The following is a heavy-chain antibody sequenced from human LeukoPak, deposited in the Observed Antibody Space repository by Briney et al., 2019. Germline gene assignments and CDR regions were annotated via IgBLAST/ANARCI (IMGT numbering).Heavy chain of an antibody. J-gene: IGHJ4*02. D-gene: IGHD6-25*01. CDR3: ARDYSGSPLGY. CDR2: ISAHSGNT. Sequence: ASVTVSCKASGYTFTSYGISWVRQAPGQGLEWMGWISAHSGNTNYAQKLQGRVTMTTDTSTSTAYMEVRSLRSDDTAVYYCARDYSGSPLGYWGQGTLVTVSS. CDR1: GYTFTSYG. V-gene: IGHV1-18*01.